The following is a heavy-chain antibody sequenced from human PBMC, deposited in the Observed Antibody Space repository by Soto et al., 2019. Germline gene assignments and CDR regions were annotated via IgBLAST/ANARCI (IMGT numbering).Heavy chain of an antibody. V-gene: IGHV1-69*04. CDR2: IIPILGIA. Sequence: SVKVSCKASGGTFSSYTISWVRQAPGQGLEWMGRIIPILGIANYAQKFQGRVTITADKSTSTAYMELSSLRSEDTAVYYCAREWDCSRTSCYVIDYWGQGTLVTVSS. CDR1: GGTFSSYT. J-gene: IGHJ4*02. D-gene: IGHD2-2*01. CDR3: AREWDCSRTSCYVIDY.